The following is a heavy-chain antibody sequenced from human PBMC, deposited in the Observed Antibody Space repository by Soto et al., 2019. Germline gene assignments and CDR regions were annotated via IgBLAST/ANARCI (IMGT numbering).Heavy chain of an antibody. CDR3: ARGGRIVDTGIGYYYYHAMDV. D-gene: IGHD5-18*01. V-gene: IGHV1-46*01. Sequence: VALVKVSWKAYGYTFTSDYIHWVRQAPGQGLEWMGIFNPTGDTASYAQKLQGRVTMTRDTSTGTAYMELGSLRSEDTAVYYCARGGRIVDTGIGYYYYHAMDVWGQGTTVTVSS. J-gene: IGHJ6*02. CDR1: GYTFTSDY. CDR2: FNPTGDTA.